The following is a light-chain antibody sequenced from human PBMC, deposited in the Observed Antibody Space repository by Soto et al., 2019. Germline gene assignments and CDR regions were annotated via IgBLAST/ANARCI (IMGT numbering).Light chain of an antibody. CDR1: QSVGSAF. CDR3: QQYGTSEII. CDR2: DTS. J-gene: IGKJ5*01. Sequence: EIVLTQSPATLSLSPGERATLSCRASQSVGSAFGWYQQIPGQAPRLLIYDTSSRATGIPDRFSGSGSGTDFTLTITRLEPEDFAVFYCQQYGTSEIIFGQGTRLEIK. V-gene: IGKV3-20*01.